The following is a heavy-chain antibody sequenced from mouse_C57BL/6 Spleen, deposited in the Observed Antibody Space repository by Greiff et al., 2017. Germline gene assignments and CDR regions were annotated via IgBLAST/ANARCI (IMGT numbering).Heavy chain of an antibody. V-gene: IGHV5-6*02. CDR3: ARGARYDDVPWFAY. J-gene: IGHJ3*01. CDR2: ISSGGSYT. CDR1: GFTFSSYG. Sequence: EVKLVESGGDLVKPGGSLKLSCAASGFTFSSYGLSWVRQTPDKRLEWVATISSGGSYTYYPDSVKGRFTISRDNAKNTLYLQKSSLNSEDTAMNYCARGARYDDVPWFAYWGQGTLVTVSA. D-gene: IGHD2-12*01.